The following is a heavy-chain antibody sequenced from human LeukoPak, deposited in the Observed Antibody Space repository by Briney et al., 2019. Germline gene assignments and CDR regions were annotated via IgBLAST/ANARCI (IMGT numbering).Heavy chain of an antibody. CDR1: GFTFSSFG. CDR2: IRHDGSKE. Sequence: PGGSLRLSCAASGFTFSSFGMHWVRQAPGKGLEWVTFIRHDGSKEHYADSVKGRFTISRDNSKSTLYVQMTSLRDEDTAVYYCAKAQYLSIRPPLFDHWGQGTLVTVSS. J-gene: IGHJ4*02. D-gene: IGHD6-6*01. V-gene: IGHV3-30*02. CDR3: AKAQYLSIRPPLFDH.